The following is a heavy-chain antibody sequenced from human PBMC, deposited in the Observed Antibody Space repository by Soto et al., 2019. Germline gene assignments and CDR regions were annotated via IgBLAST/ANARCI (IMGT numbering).Heavy chain of an antibody. D-gene: IGHD4-17*01. CDR2: IHYSGST. CDR3: ARVGLRWPLDY. Sequence: KTSETLSLTCTVSGVSISRGNYHWSWIRQPPGNGLEWIGHIHYSGSTNYNPSLKSRGTISIDMSKNQFSLKLSSVTASDTAVYFCARVGLRWPLDYWGQGTLVTVSS. CDR1: GVSISRGNYH. V-gene: IGHV4-61*01. J-gene: IGHJ4*02.